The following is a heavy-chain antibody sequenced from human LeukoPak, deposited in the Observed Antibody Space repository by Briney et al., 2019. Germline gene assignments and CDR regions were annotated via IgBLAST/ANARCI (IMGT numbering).Heavy chain of an antibody. CDR1: GFTVSSTY. CDR2: IYSGGST. CDR3: ARSYSSGWYYFDY. Sequence: GGSLRLSCAASGFTVSSTYMSWVRQAPGKGPEWVSVIYSGGSTYYADSAKGRFTISRDNSKNTLYLQMNSLRAEDTAVYYCARSYSSGWYYFDYWGQGTLVTVSS. D-gene: IGHD6-19*01. J-gene: IGHJ4*02. V-gene: IGHV3-53*01.